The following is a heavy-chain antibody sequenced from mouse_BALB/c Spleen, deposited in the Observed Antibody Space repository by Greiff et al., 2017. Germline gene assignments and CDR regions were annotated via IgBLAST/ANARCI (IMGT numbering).Heavy chain of an antibody. CDR2: ISSGGSYT. V-gene: IGHV5-9-4*01. J-gene: IGHJ4*01. CDR3: AREPHGAMDY. CDR1: GFTFSSYA. Sequence: EVKLMESGGGLVKPGGSLKLSCAASGFTFSSYAMSWVRQSPEKRLEWVAEISSGGSYTYYPDTVTGRFTISRDNAKNTLYLEMSSLRSEDTAMYYCAREPHGAMDYWGQGTSVTVSS.